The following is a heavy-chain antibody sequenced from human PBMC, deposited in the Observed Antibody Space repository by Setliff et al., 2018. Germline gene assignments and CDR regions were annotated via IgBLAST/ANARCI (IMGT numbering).Heavy chain of an antibody. CDR2: IYYSGST. D-gene: IGHD5-12*01. J-gene: IGHJ5*02. Sequence: SETLSLTCTVSGGSISSYYWSWIRQPPGKGLEWIGYIYYSGSTNYNPSLKSRVTISVDTSKNQFSLKLSSVTAADTAVYYCARSYSGYDTWGQGTLVTVSS. CDR1: GGSISSYY. V-gene: IGHV4-59*01. CDR3: ARSYSGYDT.